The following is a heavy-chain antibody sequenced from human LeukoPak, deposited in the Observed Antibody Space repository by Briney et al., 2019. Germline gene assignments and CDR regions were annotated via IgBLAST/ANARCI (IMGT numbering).Heavy chain of an antibody. CDR3: ARHSRGPAAGPAFDY. V-gene: IGHV4-39*01. CDR1: GGSISSSTYY. J-gene: IGHJ4*02. CDR2: IYYSGST. D-gene: IGHD6-13*01. Sequence: SETLSLTCTVSGGSISSSTYYWGWIRQPLGKGLEWIGSIYYSGSTYYNPSLKGRVMISVDTSKNQFSLSSVTAADTAVYYCARHSRGPAAGPAFDYWGQGALVTVSS.